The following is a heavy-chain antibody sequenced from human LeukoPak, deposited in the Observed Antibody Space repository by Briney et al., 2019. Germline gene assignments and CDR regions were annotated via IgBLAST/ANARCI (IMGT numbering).Heavy chain of an antibody. Sequence: SGGSLRLSCAASGFTFDDYGMSWVRQVPGKGLEWVSGIKWNGDSIGYADSVKGRFTISRDNAKNSLYLQMNSLRAEDTALCYCARGYCSGGNCWVFDIWGQGTMVTVSS. V-gene: IGHV3-20*04. CDR2: IKWNGDSI. D-gene: IGHD2-15*01. J-gene: IGHJ3*02. CDR1: GFTFDDYG. CDR3: ARGYCSGGNCWVFDI.